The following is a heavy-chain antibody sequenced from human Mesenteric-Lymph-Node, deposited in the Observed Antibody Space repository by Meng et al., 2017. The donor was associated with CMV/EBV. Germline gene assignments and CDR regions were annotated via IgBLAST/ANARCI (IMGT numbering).Heavy chain of an antibody. J-gene: IGHJ4*02. CDR3: GREQWLAHYFDN. V-gene: IGHV4-38-2*02. D-gene: IGHD6-19*01. CDR2: IYHSGST. Sequence: SETLSLTCTVSGYSISSGYYWGWIRQPPGKGLEWIGSIYHSGSTYYNPSLKSRVTISVDTSKNQFSLKLSSVTAADTAVYYCGREQWLAHYFDNWGQGTLVTVSS. CDR1: GYSISSGYY.